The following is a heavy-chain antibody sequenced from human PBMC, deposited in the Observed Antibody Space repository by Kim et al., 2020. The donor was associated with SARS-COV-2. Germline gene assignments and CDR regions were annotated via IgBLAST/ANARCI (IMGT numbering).Heavy chain of an antibody. D-gene: IGHD6-19*01. Sequence: ASVKVSCKASGYTFTSYGISWVRQAPVQGLEWLGWISAYNGHTNYAQKLQGRVTMTTDTSTSTAYMELRSLRSDDTAVYYCASARQRIAVAGTYYYYGMDVWGQGTTVTGSS. CDR1: GYTFTSYG. CDR2: ISAYNGHT. J-gene: IGHJ6*02. CDR3: ASARQRIAVAGTYYYYGMDV. V-gene: IGHV1-18*01.